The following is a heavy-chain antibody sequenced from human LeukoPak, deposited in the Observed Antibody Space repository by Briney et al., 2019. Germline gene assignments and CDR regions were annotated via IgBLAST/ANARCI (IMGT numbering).Heavy chain of an antibody. CDR2: IYSGGST. D-gene: IGHD4-23*01. V-gene: IGHV3-53*05. CDR3: AKGYGGNSGIYYHYYYMDV. J-gene: IGHJ6*03. Sequence: GGSLRLSCAASGLIVSSNYVSWVRQAPGKGLEWVSVIYSGGSTYYADSVKGRFTISRDNSKSTLYLQMNSLRAEDTAVYYCAKGYGGNSGIYYHYYYMDVWGKGTTVTVSS. CDR1: GLIVSSNY.